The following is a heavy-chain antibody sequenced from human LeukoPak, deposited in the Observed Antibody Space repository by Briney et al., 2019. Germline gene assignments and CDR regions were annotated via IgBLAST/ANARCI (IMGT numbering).Heavy chain of an antibody. Sequence: GESLKISCKGSGYSFTSYWIGWVRQMPGKGLEWMGIIYPGVSDTRYSPSFQGQVTISADKSISTAYLQWSSLKASDTAMYYCARSSSSWSGVLYYFDYWGQGTLVTVSS. D-gene: IGHD6-13*01. J-gene: IGHJ4*02. V-gene: IGHV5-51*01. CDR1: GYSFTSYW. CDR3: ARSSSSWSGVLYYFDY. CDR2: IYPGVSDT.